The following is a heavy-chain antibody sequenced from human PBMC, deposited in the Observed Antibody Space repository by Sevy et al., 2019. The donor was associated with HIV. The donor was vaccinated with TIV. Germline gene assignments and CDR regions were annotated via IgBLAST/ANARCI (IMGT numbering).Heavy chain of an antibody. D-gene: IGHD6-13*01. V-gene: IGHV3-21*01. CDR3: ARGIGPSARNNAFDI. Sequence: GGSLRLSCAASGFSFSDYAMNWVRRAPGKGLEWISFISSTSSYKYYADSVEGRFTISRDNPKNSLYLQMDSLRAEDRAVYYCARGIGPSARNNAFDIWGQGTMVTVSS. CDR2: ISSTSSYK. J-gene: IGHJ3*02. CDR1: GFSFSDYA.